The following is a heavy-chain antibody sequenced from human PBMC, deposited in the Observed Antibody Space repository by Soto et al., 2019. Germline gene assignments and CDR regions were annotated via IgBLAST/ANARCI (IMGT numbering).Heavy chain of an antibody. V-gene: IGHV4-61*01. CDR1: GGSVSSCSFY. D-gene: IGHD1-26*01. Sequence: SETLSLTCTVSGGSVSSCSFYWSWIRQPPGKGLEWIGYIYYSGSTNYNPSLKSRVTISADTSKNQFSLKLRSVTAADTAIYYCARAETGSYYGSPLDYWGQGTLVTVSS. J-gene: IGHJ4*02. CDR3: ARAETGSYYGSPLDY. CDR2: IYYSGST.